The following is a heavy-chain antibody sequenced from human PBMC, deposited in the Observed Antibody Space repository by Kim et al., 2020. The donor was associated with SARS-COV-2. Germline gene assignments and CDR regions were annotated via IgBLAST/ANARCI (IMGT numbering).Heavy chain of an antibody. CDR1: GGSFSGYY. D-gene: IGHD5-12*01. CDR3: ARERVRWLQMRGYFDY. Sequence: SETLSLTCAVYGGSFSGYYWSWIRQPPGKGLEWIGEINHSGSTNYNPSLKSRVTISVDTSKNQFSLKLSSVTAADTAVYYCARERVRWLQMRGYFDYWGQGTLVTVSS. CDR2: INHSGST. V-gene: IGHV4-34*01. J-gene: IGHJ4*02.